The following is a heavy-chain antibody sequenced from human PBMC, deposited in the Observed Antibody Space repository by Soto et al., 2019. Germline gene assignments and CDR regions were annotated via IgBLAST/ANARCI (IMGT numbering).Heavy chain of an antibody. V-gene: IGHV3-66*01. D-gene: IGHD6-19*01. J-gene: IGHJ4*02. CDR2: MYSGGSI. CDR1: GLTVSSNH. Sequence: EVQLVESGGGLVQPGGSLRLSCAASGLTVSSNHMRWVRQAPGKGLEWVSIMYSGGSIYYADSVKGGFTISRDNSKNTLYLQMSSLRAEDTAVYYCAGGKTVPGLFDYWGQGTLVTVSS. CDR3: AGGKTVPGLFDY.